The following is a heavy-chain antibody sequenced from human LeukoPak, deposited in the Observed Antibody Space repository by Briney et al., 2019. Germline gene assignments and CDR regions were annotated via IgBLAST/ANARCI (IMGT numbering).Heavy chain of an antibody. Sequence: GGSLRLSCAASGFTFSSYAMHWVRQAPGKGLEWVAVISYDGSNRYYADSVKGRFTISRDNSKNTLYLQMNSLRAEDTAVYYCARDGDCGGDCYFDYWGQGTLVTVPS. J-gene: IGHJ4*02. CDR3: ARDGDCGGDCYFDY. D-gene: IGHD2-21*02. CDR1: GFTFSSYA. V-gene: IGHV3-30-3*01. CDR2: ISYDGSNR.